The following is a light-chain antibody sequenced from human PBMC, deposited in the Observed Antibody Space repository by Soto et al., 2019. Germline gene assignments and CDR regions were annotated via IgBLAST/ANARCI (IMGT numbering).Light chain of an antibody. J-gene: IGKJ1*01. CDR3: QQYNNWPPWT. Sequence: ILMTQSPATLSVSPGERATLSCRASQSVSNNLAWYQQKPGQAPRLLIYDASTRATGIPARFSGSGSGTDFTLTISGLQSEDFAFYYCQQYNNWPPWTFGQGTKGEI. CDR2: DAS. CDR1: QSVSNN. V-gene: IGKV3-15*01.